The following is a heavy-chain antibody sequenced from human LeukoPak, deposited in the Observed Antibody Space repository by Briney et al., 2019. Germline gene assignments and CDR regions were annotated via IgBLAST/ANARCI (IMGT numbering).Heavy chain of an antibody. CDR2: ISSDGNNK. D-gene: IGHD2-2*01. Sequence: ERSLRLSCVASGFTFNTYGIHWVRQAPGKGLEWVAGISSDGNNKDYSDSVKGRFTISRDNSKNTLYLQMNSLRAEDTAVYYCAKAAYCTSTSCHFSGYAQRPLDSWGQGTLVTVSS. CDR1: GFTFNTYG. CDR3: AKAAYCTSTSCHFSGYAQRPLDS. V-gene: IGHV3-30*18. J-gene: IGHJ4*02.